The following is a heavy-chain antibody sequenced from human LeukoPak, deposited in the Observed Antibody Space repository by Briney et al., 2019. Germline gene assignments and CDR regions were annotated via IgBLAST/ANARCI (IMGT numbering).Heavy chain of an antibody. V-gene: IGHV3-21*04. Sequence: GGSLRLSCAASGFTFSSYSMNWVRQAPGKGLEWVSSISSSSSYIYYADSVKGRFTISRDNSKNTLYLQLSSLRAGDTAVYYCAKDLSSGWPDAFDIWGQGTMVTVSS. CDR1: GFTFSSYS. CDR3: AKDLSSGWPDAFDI. CDR2: ISSSSSYI. D-gene: IGHD6-19*01. J-gene: IGHJ3*02.